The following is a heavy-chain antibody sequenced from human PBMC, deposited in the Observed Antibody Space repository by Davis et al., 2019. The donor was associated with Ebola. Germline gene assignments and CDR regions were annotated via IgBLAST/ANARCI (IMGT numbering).Heavy chain of an antibody. CDR2: TYYNSKWYN. D-gene: IGHD5-18*01. CDR1: GNSVSSNSAA. CDR3: ARGWLRAGMDG. V-gene: IGHV6-1*01. J-gene: IGHJ6*04. Sequence: HSQTLSLTCAISGNSVSSNSAACTWTRQSPSRGLEWLGRTYYNSKWYNDYAVSVKSRISINPDTSKNQFSLQLNSVTPEDTALYYCARGWLRAGMDGWGEGTAVTVSS.